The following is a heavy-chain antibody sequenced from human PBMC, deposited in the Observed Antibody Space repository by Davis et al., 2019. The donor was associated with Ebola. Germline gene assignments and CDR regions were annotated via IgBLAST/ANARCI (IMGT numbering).Heavy chain of an antibody. CDR1: GGSFSGYY. CDR3: ARSLIAVAGTGGRWFDP. V-gene: IGHV4-34*01. J-gene: IGHJ5*02. Sequence: PSETLSLTCAVYGGSFSGYYWSWIRQPPGKGLEWIGEINHSGSTNYNPSLKSRVTISVDTSKNQFSLKLSSVTAADTAVYYCARSLIAVAGTGGRWFDPWGQGTLVTVSS. D-gene: IGHD6-19*01. CDR2: INHSGST.